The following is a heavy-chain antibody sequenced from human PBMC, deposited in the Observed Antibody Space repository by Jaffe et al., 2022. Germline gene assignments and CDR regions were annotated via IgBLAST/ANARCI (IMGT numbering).Heavy chain of an antibody. J-gene: IGHJ3*02. V-gene: IGHV4-61*02. CDR1: GGSITSGNYY. Sequence: QVQLQESGPGLVKPSETLSLTCTVSGGSITSGNYYWSWIRQPAGKGLEYIGRIYTSGSTKYNPSLKSRVTISIDTSKNQFSLRLSSVTAADTALYYCARSPGFDIWGQGTMVTVSS. CDR2: IYTSGST. CDR3: ARSPGFDI.